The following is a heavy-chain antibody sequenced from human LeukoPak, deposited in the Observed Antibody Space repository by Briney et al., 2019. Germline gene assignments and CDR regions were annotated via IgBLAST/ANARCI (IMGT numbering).Heavy chain of an antibody. CDR2: INQDESEK. V-gene: IGHV3-7*01. CDR3: ARALRDITMIVVATYYFDY. D-gene: IGHD3-22*01. Sequence: GGSLRLSCAASGFTFSSYWMSWVRQAPGRGLEWVANINQDESEKYYVDSVKGRFTISRDNAKNSLYLQMNSLRSEDTAVYYCARALRDITMIVVATYYFDYWGQGTLVTVSS. CDR1: GFTFSSYW. J-gene: IGHJ4*02.